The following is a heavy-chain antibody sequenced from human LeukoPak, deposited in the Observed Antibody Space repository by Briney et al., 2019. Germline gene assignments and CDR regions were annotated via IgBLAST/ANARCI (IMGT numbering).Heavy chain of an antibody. CDR3: ARGPA. Sequence: LPGGSLSLSCAASGFTFSSYAMHWVRQAPGKGLEWVAVISYDGSNKYYADSVKGRFTISRDNSKNTLYLQMNSLRAEDTAVYYCARGPAWGQGTLVTVSS. CDR2: ISYDGSNK. V-gene: IGHV3-30*04. D-gene: IGHD1-14*01. J-gene: IGHJ4*02. CDR1: GFTFSSYA.